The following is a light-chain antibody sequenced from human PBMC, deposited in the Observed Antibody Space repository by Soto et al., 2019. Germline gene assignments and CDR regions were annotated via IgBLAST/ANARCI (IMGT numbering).Light chain of an antibody. CDR1: SSEVGAYHF. V-gene: IGLV2-14*01. CDR3: SSYTSSNTPYI. Sequence: QSVLTQPASVSGSHGQSITISCTGSSSEVGAYHFVSWYQHHPGKAPKLILYEVTARPSRVSSRFSGSKSGNTASLTISGLQADDEANYYCSSYTSSNTPYIFGTGTKVTVL. CDR2: EVT. J-gene: IGLJ1*01.